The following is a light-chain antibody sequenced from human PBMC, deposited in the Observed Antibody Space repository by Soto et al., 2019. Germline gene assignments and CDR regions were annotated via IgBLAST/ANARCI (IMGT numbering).Light chain of an antibody. V-gene: IGKV1-27*01. CDR2: VAS. CDR3: QQYNNAPLT. J-gene: IGKJ4*01. Sequence: EIEMTQSPSSLSVAAGDRVTITCRASQRFSNYLACYQQKPGHVPKLLIYVASTLQSGIPSRFSGSGSGTEFTLTISRLQPEDGAAYYCQQYNNAPLTFGEGTQL. CDR1: QRFSNY.